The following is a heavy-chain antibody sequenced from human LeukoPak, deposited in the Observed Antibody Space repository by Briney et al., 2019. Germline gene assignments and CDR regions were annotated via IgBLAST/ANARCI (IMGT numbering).Heavy chain of an antibody. CDR1: GYTFTSYD. CDR2: MNPNSGNT. V-gene: IGHV1-8*01. CDR3: ARTFGDYGPGYFDL. D-gene: IGHD4-17*01. Sequence: ASVKVSCKASGYTFTSYDINWVRQATGQGLEWMGWMNPNSGNTGYAQKFQGRVTMTRNTSISTAYMELSSLRSEDTAVYYCARTFGDYGPGYFDLWGRGTLVTVSS. J-gene: IGHJ2*01.